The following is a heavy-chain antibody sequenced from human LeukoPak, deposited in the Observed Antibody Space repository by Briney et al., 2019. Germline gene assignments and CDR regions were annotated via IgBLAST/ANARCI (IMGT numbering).Heavy chain of an antibody. CDR2: IYYSGST. Sequence: PSETLSLTCTVSGGSISSYYWSWIRQPPGKGLEWIGYIYYSGSTNYNPSLKSRVTMSVGTSKNQFSLKLSSVTAADAAVYYCAGSSGWSYFDCWGQGTLVTVSS. CDR3: AGSSGWSYFDC. J-gene: IGHJ4*02. CDR1: GGSISSYY. D-gene: IGHD6-19*01. V-gene: IGHV4-59*08.